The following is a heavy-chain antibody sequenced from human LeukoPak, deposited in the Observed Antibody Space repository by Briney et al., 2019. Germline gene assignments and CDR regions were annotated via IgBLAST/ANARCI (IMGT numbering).Heavy chain of an antibody. J-gene: IGHJ6*02. D-gene: IGHD2-8*01. CDR3: ARDLQVYAIRDYYYSMDV. CDR2: INPSGGST. V-gene: IGHV1-46*01. CDR1: GYTFTSYY. Sequence: ASVKVSFKASGYTFTSYYMHWVRQAPGQGLEWMGIINPSGGSTSYAQKFQGRVTMTRDTSTSTVYMELSSLRSEDTAVYYCARDLQVYAIRDYYYSMDVWGQGTTVTVSS.